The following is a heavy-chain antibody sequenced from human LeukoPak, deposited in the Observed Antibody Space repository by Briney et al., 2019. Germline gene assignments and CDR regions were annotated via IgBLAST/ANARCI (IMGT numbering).Heavy chain of an antibody. Sequence: PGGSLRLSCAASGFTFSDYYMSWIRQAPGKGLEWVSYISSSGSTIYYADSVKGRFTISRDNAKNSLYLQMNSLRAEDTAVYYCARVSPHYSTIPYGMDVWGQGTTVTVSS. CDR3: ARVSPHYSTIPYGMDV. D-gene: IGHD4-11*01. CDR2: ISSSGSTI. CDR1: GFTFSDYY. V-gene: IGHV3-11*01. J-gene: IGHJ6*02.